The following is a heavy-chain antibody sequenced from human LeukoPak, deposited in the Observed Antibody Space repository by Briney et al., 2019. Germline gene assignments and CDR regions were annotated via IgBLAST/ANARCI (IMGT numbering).Heavy chain of an antibody. V-gene: IGHV4-31*03. D-gene: IGHD4-17*01. J-gene: IGHJ3*02. Sequence: SETLSLTCTVSGGSISSGGYYWSWIRQHPGKGLEWIGYIYYSGSTYYNPSLKSRVTISVDTSKNQFSLKLSSVTAADTAVYYCALGYGDYSDAFDIWGQGTMVTVSS. CDR1: GGSISSGGYY. CDR3: ALGYGDYSDAFDI. CDR2: IYYSGST.